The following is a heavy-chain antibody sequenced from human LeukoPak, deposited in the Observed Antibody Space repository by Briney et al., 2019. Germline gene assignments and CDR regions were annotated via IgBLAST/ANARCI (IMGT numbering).Heavy chain of an antibody. CDR1: GFTFSNYV. CDR3: VKSDYDILTPYHN. V-gene: IGHV3-23*01. D-gene: IGHD3-9*01. Sequence: GGSLRLSCAASGFTFSNYVMTWVRQGPGKGLEWVSVITASGGSTFYPDSVKGRFTISRDNSKNTLYLQMTSLRAEDTAVYYCVKSDYDILTPYHNWGQGTLVTVSS. CDR2: ITASGGST. J-gene: IGHJ4*02.